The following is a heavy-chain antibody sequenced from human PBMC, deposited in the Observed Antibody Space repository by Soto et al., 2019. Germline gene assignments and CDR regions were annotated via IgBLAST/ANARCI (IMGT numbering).Heavy chain of an antibody. V-gene: IGHV4-59*12. CDR3: ARATTVTSSFFYYGLDV. Sequence: PSETLSLTCTVSGGSISGYYWSWIRQPPGKGLEWIGYIYYSGSTNYNPSLKSRLTMSLDTSQNQFSLHLTSVIAADSASYFCARATTVTSSFFYYGLDVWGQGTTVTVSS. CDR1: GGSISGYY. D-gene: IGHD4-17*01. J-gene: IGHJ6*02. CDR2: IYYSGST.